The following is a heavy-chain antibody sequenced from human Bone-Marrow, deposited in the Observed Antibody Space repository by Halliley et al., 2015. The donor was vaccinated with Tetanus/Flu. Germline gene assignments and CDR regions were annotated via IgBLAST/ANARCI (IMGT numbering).Heavy chain of an antibody. J-gene: IGHJ6*02. CDR2: IKSDGSP. CDR1: GFTFSSYW. V-gene: IGHV3-74*01. D-gene: IGHD3-10*01. CDR3: AFAMVRGSGGLDV. Sequence: SLRLSCAASGFTFSSYWMHWVRQGPGKGLVWVSRIKSDGSPSYADSVKGRFTISRDNAKNTLYLQMNSLRAEDTGVYYCAFAMVRGSGGLDVWGQGTSVTVSS.